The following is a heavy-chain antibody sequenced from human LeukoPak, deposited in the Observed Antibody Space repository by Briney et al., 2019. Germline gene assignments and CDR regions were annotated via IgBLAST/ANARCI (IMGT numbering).Heavy chain of an antibody. D-gene: IGHD6-19*01. CDR1: GFTFGDYA. V-gene: IGHV3-49*03. CDR2: IRSKAYGGTT. J-gene: IGHJ6*02. CDR3: TRVGIAVAGTNYYYGMDV. Sequence: PGRSLRLSCTAFGFTFGDYAMSWFRQAPGKGLEWVGFIRSKAYGGTTEYAASVKGRFTISRDDSKSIAYLQMNSLKTEDTAVYYCTRVGIAVAGTNYYYGMDVWGQGTTVTVSS.